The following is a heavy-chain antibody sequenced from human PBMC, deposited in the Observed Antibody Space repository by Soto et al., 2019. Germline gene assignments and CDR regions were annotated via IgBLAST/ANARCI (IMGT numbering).Heavy chain of an antibody. J-gene: IGHJ5*02. D-gene: IGHD6-13*01. V-gene: IGHV4-34*01. Sequence: QVQLQQWGAGLLKPSETLSLTCAVYGGSFSGYYWSWIRQPPGKGLEWIGEINHSGSTNYNPSLKSRVTISVDTSKNQFSLKLSSVTAADTAVYYCAREQMGSSSWYKYNWFDPWGQGTLVTVSS. CDR2: INHSGST. CDR1: GGSFSGYY. CDR3: AREQMGSSSWYKYNWFDP.